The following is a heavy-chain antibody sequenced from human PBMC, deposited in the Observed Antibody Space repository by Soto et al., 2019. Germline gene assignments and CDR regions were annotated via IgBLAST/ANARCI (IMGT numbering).Heavy chain of an antibody. CDR2: IWYDGSNK. D-gene: IGHD6-13*01. Sequence: QVQLVESGGGVVQPGRSLRLSCAASGFTFSSYGMHWVRQAPGKGLEWVAVIWYDGSNKYYADSVKGRFTISRDNSKNTLYLQMNRLRAEDTAVYYCARDPGIAAAGPDYWGQGTLVTVSS. CDR3: ARDPGIAAAGPDY. J-gene: IGHJ4*02. V-gene: IGHV3-33*01. CDR1: GFTFSSYG.